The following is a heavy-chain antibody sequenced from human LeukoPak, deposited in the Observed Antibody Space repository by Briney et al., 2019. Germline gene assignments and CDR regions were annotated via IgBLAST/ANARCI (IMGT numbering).Heavy chain of an antibody. CDR2: INWNGGST. J-gene: IGHJ6*03. Sequence: GGSLRLSCTASGFTFGDYAMSWVRQAPGKGLEWVSGINWNGGSTGYADSVKGRFTISRDNAKNSLSLQMNSLRVEDTALYYCARGGISIFGVVIYMDVWGKGTTVTVSS. D-gene: IGHD3-3*01. CDR1: GFTFGDYA. V-gene: IGHV3-20*04. CDR3: ARGGISIFGVVIYMDV.